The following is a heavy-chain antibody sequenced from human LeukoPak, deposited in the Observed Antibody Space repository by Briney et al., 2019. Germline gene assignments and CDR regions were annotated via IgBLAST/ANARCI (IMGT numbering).Heavy chain of an antibody. J-gene: IGHJ5*02. CDR2: INHSGST. D-gene: IGHD3-3*01. Sequence: SETLSLTCAVYGGSFSGYYWSWIRQPPGKGLEWIGEINHSGSTNYNPSLKSRVTISVDTSKNQFSLKLSSVTAADTAVYYCARHESDFWSGYSPFDPWGQGTLVTVSS. CDR1: GGSFSGYY. V-gene: IGHV4-34*01. CDR3: ARHESDFWSGYSPFDP.